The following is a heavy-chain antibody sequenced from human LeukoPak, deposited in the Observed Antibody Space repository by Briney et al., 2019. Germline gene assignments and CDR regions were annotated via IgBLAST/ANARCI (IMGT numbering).Heavy chain of an antibody. CDR1: GFTFSNYG. Sequence: VGSLRLSCAASGFTFSNYGLHWVRQAPGKGLEYVSAISSNGGTTYYANPVKGRFTISRENSKNTLYLQMGSLRAEDVAVYYCATGYDSSGYYQYWGQGTLVTVSS. J-gene: IGHJ4*02. V-gene: IGHV3-64*01. D-gene: IGHD3-22*01. CDR2: ISSNGGTT. CDR3: ATGYDSSGYYQY.